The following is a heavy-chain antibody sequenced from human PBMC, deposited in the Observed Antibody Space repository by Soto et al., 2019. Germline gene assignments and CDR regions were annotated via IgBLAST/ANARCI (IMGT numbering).Heavy chain of an antibody. CDR2: IIPIFGTA. D-gene: IGHD6-6*01. Sequence: ASVKVSCKASGGTFSSYAISWVRQPPGQGLEWMGGIIPIFGTANYGQKFQGRVTITADESTSTAYMELSSLRSEDTAVYYWARVGGLGAARDSYYDYMDVWGKGTTVTVSS. V-gene: IGHV1-69*01. CDR1: GGTFSSYA. J-gene: IGHJ6*03. CDR3: ARVGGLGAARDSYYDYMDV.